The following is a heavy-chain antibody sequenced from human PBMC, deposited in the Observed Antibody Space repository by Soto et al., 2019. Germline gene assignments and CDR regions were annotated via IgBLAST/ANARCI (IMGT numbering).Heavy chain of an antibody. CDR3: AVGSGAFDI. V-gene: IGHV3-48*02. J-gene: IGHJ3*02. CDR2: ISSGSAAI. D-gene: IGHD3-10*01. CDR1: GFTFSSYS. Sequence: EVQLVESGGGLVQPGGSLRLSCAASGFTFSSYSMNWVRQAPGKGLEWVSYISSGSAAIYYADSVKGRFTISRDNAKNSLYLQMNSLRDQDTAVYCCAVGSGAFDIWGQGTMITVSS.